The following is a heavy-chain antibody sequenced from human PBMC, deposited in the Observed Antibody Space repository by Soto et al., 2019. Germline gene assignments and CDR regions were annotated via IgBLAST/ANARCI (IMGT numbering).Heavy chain of an antibody. CDR2: INHSGST. Sequence: SEALSLTCAVYCGSFSGYYWSWIRQPPGKGLEWIGEINHSGSTNYNPSLKSRVTISVDTSKNQFSLKLSSVTAADTAVYYCAREPTYSSSWYSPRWGFDYWGQGTLVTVSS. V-gene: IGHV4-34*01. CDR3: AREPTYSSSWYSPRWGFDY. CDR1: CGSFSGYY. J-gene: IGHJ4*02. D-gene: IGHD6-13*01.